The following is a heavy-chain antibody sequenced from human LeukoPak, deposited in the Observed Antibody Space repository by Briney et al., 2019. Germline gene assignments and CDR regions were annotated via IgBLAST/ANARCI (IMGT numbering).Heavy chain of an antibody. V-gene: IGHV4-34*01. CDR3: ARFSYSSSSGLDY. CDR1: GGSFSGYY. Sequence: SETLSLPCAVYGGSFSGYYWSWIRQPPGKGLEWIGEINHSGSTNYNPSLKSRVTISVDTSKNQFSLKLSSVTAADTAVYYCARFSYSSSSGLDYSGQGTLVTVSS. J-gene: IGHJ4*02. D-gene: IGHD6-6*01. CDR2: INHSGST.